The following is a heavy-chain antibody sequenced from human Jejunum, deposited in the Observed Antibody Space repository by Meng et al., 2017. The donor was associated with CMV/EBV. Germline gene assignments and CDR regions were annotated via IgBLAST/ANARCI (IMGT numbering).Heavy chain of an antibody. J-gene: IGHJ6*02. CDR1: GFTFNNFA. Sequence: SCEASGFTFNNFALIWVRQAPGKGLEWVSSISRGYTYYADSVKGRLTISGDNAKNSVYLQMNSLRAEDTAVYYCARGNDFRYGMDVWGQGTTVTVSS. V-gene: IGHV3-21*01. D-gene: IGHD3-3*01. CDR3: ARGNDFRYGMDV. CDR2: ISRGYT.